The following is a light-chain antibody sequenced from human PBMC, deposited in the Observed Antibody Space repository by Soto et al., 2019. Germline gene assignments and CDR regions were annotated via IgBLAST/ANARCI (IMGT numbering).Light chain of an antibody. V-gene: IGLV1-40*01. CDR2: GNR. CDR1: SSNLGAGYD. J-gene: IGLJ3*02. Sequence: QAVVTQPPSVSGAPGQRVTISCTGHSSNLGAGYDVHWYQQLPGAAPKLVIFGNRNRPSGIPERFSGSKSGTSASLAITWLQSEDEADYYCQAYDYSLTAAVFGGGTKLTVL. CDR3: QAYDYSLTAAV.